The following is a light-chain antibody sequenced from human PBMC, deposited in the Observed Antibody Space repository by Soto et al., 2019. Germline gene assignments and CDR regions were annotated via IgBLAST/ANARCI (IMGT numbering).Light chain of an antibody. CDR1: SSDVGSYNL. CDR3: CSYATSDTLI. Sequence: QSALTQPASVSGSPGQSITISCTGTSSDVGSYNLVSWYQQHPGKAPKLIIYEVGKRPSGVSDRFSGSKSDSTASLTISGLQAEDEADYYCCSYATSDTLIFGGGTKLTVL. V-gene: IGLV2-23*02. J-gene: IGLJ2*01. CDR2: EVG.